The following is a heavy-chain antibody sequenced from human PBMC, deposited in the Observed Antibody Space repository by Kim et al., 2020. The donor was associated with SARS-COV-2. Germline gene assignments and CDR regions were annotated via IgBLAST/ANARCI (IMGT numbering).Heavy chain of an antibody. D-gene: IGHD1-26*01. CDR1: GFTFSTYG. J-gene: IGHJ4*02. CDR3: ASGRSTGKDHFDY. Sequence: GGSLRLSCAASGFTFSTYGMHWVRQTPGKGLEWVAVISYDGSKKYYEDSVKGRFTISRDNSKKTHTLQLNSLRAEDTAVYDCASGRSTGKDHFDYGGQGT. CDR2: ISYDGSKK. V-gene: IGHV3-30*03.